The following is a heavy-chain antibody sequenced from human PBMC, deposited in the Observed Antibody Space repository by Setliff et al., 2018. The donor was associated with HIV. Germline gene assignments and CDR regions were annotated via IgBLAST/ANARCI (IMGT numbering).Heavy chain of an antibody. V-gene: IGHV4-34*01. Sequence: SETLSLTCAVYGGSFSGYYWTWIRQPPGMGLEWIGDISQRGSTNYNASLKSRVTMSVDASQRQFSLNLTSVTAAYTAVYYCARGSWVGATTPTDYWVRGKLVTVSS. J-gene: IGHJ4*02. CDR1: GGSFSGYY. D-gene: IGHD1-26*01. CDR2: ISQRGST. CDR3: ARGSWVGATTPTDY.